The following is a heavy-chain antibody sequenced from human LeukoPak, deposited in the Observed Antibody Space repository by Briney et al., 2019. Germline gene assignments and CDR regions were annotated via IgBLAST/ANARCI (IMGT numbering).Heavy chain of an antibody. D-gene: IGHD3-3*01. J-gene: IGHJ6*02. CDR2: ISSSSSTI. CDR3: ARDVAYDFWSGYFSAHYGMDV. CDR1: GFTFSSYS. V-gene: IGHV3-48*02. Sequence: GGSLRLSCAASGFTFSSYSMNWVRQAPGKGLDWVSYISSSSSTIYYADSVKGRFTISRDNAKNSLYLQMNSLRDEDTAVYYCARDVAYDFWSGYFSAHYGMDVWGQGTTVTVSS.